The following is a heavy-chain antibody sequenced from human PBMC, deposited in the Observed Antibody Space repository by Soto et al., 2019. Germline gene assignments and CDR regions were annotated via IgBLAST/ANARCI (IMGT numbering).Heavy chain of an antibody. CDR1: GFTFSDYW. CDR3: ARGAINYYYDDV. J-gene: IGHJ6*03. Sequence: EVQLVESGGGLVQPGGSLRLSCAASGFTFSDYWMHWVRQAQGKGLEWVSRNKRDGSTTNYAGSVKGRFTISRDNAKNTLYLEMNSLRVEDTADYYCARGAINYYYDDVWGKGTTVTVSS. V-gene: IGHV3-74*01. CDR2: NKRDGSTT.